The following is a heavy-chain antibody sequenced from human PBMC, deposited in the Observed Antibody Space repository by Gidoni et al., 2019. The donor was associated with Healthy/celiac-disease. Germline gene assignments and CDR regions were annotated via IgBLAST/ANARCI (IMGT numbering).Heavy chain of an antibody. V-gene: IGHV3-30*03. D-gene: IGHD2-15*01. Sequence: QLQLVESGGGVVQPGRSLRLSCAASGFTFSSYGMHWVRQAPGKGLEWVAVISYDGSNKYYADSVKGRFTISRDNSKNTLYLQMNSLRAEDTAVYYCARGNCSGGSCQSDYWGQGTLVTVSS. CDR2: ISYDGSNK. J-gene: IGHJ4*02. CDR3: ARGNCSGGSCQSDY. CDR1: GFTFSSYG.